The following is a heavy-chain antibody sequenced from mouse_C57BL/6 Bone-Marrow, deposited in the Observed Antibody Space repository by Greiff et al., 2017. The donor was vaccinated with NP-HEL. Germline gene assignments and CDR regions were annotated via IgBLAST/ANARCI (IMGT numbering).Heavy chain of an antibody. CDR3: ARYYDYDEAWFAY. CDR1: GFTFSDYY. J-gene: IGHJ3*01. D-gene: IGHD2-4*01. CDR2: ISNGGGST. V-gene: IGHV5-12*01. Sequence: EVKLVESGGGLVQPGGSLKLSCAASGFTFSDYYMYWVRQTPEKRLEWVAYISNGGGSTYYPDTVKGRFTISRDNAKNTLYLQMSRLKSEDTAMYYCARYYDYDEAWFAYWGQGTLVTVSA.